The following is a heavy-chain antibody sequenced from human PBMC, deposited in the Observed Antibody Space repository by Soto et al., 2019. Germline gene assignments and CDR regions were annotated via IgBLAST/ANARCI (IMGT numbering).Heavy chain of an antibody. CDR1: GGSISSGGYY. Sequence: KPSETLSLTCTVSGGSISSGGYYWSWIRQHPGKGLEWIGYIYYSGSTYYNPSLKSRVTISVDTSKNQFSLKLSSVTAADTAVYYCARDIYCTNGVCLSGWFDPWGQGTLVTVSA. V-gene: IGHV4-31*03. J-gene: IGHJ5*02. CDR2: IYYSGST. CDR3: ARDIYCTNGVCLSGWFDP. D-gene: IGHD2-8*01.